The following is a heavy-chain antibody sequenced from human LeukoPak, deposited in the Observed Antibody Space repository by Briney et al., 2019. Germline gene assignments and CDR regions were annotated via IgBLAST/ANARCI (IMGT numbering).Heavy chain of an antibody. CDR1: GFTFSSYS. J-gene: IGHJ4*02. CDR3: ARRGLVRGVIMALDY. CDR2: ISSSSSTI. V-gene: IGHV3-48*04. D-gene: IGHD3-10*01. Sequence: PGGSLRLSCAASGFTFSSYSMNWVRQAPGKGLEWVSYISSSSSTIYYADSVKGRFTISRDNAKNSLYLQMNSLRAEDTAVYYCARRGLVRGVIMALDYWGQGTLVTVSS.